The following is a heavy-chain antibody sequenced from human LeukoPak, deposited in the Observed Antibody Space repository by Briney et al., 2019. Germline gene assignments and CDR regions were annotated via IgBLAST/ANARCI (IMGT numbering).Heavy chain of an antibody. CDR3: ARRNYFYDFWSGKTDY. D-gene: IGHD3-3*01. J-gene: IGHJ4*02. Sequence: SETLSLTCAVYGGSFSGYYWSWIRQPPGKGLEWIGEINHSGSTNYNPSLKSRVTISVDTSKNQFSLKLSSVTAADTAVYYCARRNYFYDFWSGKTDYRGQGTLVTVSS. V-gene: IGHV4-34*01. CDR1: GGSFSGYY. CDR2: INHSGST.